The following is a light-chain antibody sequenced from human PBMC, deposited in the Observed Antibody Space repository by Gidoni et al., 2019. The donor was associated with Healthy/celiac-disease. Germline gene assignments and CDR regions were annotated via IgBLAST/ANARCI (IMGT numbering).Light chain of an antibody. CDR3: QRYNSLWT. CDR1: QSLSRW. V-gene: IGKV1-5*03. J-gene: IGKJ1*01. CDR2: KAS. Sequence: DIQMTQSPSTLPASVGDRVTITCLASQSLSRWLGWYQQKPGKAPKLLIYKASSLESGVRSRCGGGGCGTEFTLTISSLQPDDFATYYRQRYNSLWTFGQGTKVEIK.